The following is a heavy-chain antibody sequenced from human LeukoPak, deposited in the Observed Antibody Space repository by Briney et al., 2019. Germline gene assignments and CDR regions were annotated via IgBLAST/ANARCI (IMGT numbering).Heavy chain of an antibody. Sequence: SETLSLTCTVSGGSISSYYWSWIRQPPGKGLEWIGYIYYSGSTNYNPSLKSRVTTSVDTSKNQFSLKLSSVTAADTAVYYCARYYYDSSGPLFDYWGQGTLVTVSS. J-gene: IGHJ4*02. V-gene: IGHV4-59*08. D-gene: IGHD3-22*01. CDR2: IYYSGST. CDR3: ARYYYDSSGPLFDY. CDR1: GGSISSYY.